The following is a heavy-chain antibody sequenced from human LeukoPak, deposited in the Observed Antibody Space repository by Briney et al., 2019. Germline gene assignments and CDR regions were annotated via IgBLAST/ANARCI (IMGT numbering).Heavy chain of an antibody. CDR2: ISSSSSYI. Sequence: GGSLRLSCAASGFTFSSYSTNWVRQAPGKGLEWVSSISSSSSYIYYADSVKGRFTISRDNAKNSLYLQMNSLRAEDTAVYYCAIKGWRDAFDIWGQGTMVTVSS. CDR1: GFTFSSYS. CDR3: AIKGWRDAFDI. J-gene: IGHJ3*02. V-gene: IGHV3-21*01. D-gene: IGHD6-19*01.